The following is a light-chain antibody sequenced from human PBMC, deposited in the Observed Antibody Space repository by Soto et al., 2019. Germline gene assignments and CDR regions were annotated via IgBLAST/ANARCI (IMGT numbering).Light chain of an antibody. J-gene: IGKJ2*01. Sequence: DIQMTQSPSSLSASVGDRVTITCRASQGIRDALGWYQQKPGKVPKRLIYSASSLQRGVPSRFSGSGSETEFTLTINSLQPEDFATYSCLQHSDYPFTFGQGTRLEI. V-gene: IGKV1-17*01. CDR3: LQHSDYPFT. CDR2: SAS. CDR1: QGIRDA.